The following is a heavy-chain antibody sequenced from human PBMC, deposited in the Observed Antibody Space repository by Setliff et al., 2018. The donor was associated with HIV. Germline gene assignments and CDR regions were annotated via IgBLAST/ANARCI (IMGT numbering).Heavy chain of an antibody. CDR3: ARVLNPSDAFDI. Sequence: LSLTCSVSGGSISSGYYYWSWIRQHPGKGLEWIGYIYYSGSSYHNPSLKSRVTISVDTSKNQFSVKLSSVTAADTAVYYCARVLNPSDAFDIWGQGTMVTVSS. CDR2: IYYSGSS. V-gene: IGHV4-31*03. CDR1: GGSISSGYYY. J-gene: IGHJ3*02.